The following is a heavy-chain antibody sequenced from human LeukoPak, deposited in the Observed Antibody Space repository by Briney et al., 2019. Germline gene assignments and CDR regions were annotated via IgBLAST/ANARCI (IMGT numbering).Heavy chain of an antibody. CDR3: ARVKYGSGSDDY. CDR1: GFTFSSYE. V-gene: IGHV3-48*03. Sequence: TGGSLRLSCAASGFTFSSYEVNWVRQAPGKGLEWVSYISSSGSTIYYADSVKGRFTISRENAKNSLYMQMNSLRAEETAVYYCARVKYGSGSDDYWGQGTLVTVSS. J-gene: IGHJ4*02. D-gene: IGHD3-10*01. CDR2: ISSSGSTI.